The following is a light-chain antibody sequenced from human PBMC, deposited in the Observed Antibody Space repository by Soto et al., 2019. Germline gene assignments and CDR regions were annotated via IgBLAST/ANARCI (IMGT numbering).Light chain of an antibody. CDR2: DTS. J-gene: IGKJ4*01. V-gene: IGKV3-11*01. CDR1: QSVSSY. CDR3: QQYDDWLPLT. Sequence: ENVLTQSPATLSLSPGEGATLSCRASQSVSSYLAWYQQKPGQAPRLLIYDTSNRATGVPARFSGSGSGTDFTLTISSLEPEDCAIYFCQQYDDWLPLTFGGGTKVDIK.